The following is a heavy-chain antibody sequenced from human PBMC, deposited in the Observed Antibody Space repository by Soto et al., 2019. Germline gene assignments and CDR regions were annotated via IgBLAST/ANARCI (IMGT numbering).Heavy chain of an antibody. Sequence: SETLSLTCTVAGGSISRVGYYWSLIRQPPGKGLEWIGYIYYSGSTNYNPSLKSRVTISVDTSKNQFSLKLSSVTAADTAVYYCARFGGTTFDYWGQGTLVTVSS. V-gene: IGHV4-61*08. CDR1: GGSISRVGYY. CDR2: IYYSGST. D-gene: IGHD2-15*01. CDR3: ARFGGTTFDY. J-gene: IGHJ4*02.